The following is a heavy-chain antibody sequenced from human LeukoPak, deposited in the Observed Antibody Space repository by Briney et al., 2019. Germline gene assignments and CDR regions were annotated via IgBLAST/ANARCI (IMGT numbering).Heavy chain of an antibody. CDR1: GFPFSSRV. J-gene: IGHJ4*02. V-gene: IGHV3-48*02. CDR2: INHNGEAI. CDR3: SRDYDWALDF. D-gene: IGHD3-9*01. Sequence: GGSLRLSCAASGFPFSSRVMSWVRQAPGKGLEWIAYINHNGEAIYYPEFVKGRFIISRDNAKNTLFLQMNDLRDEDTAVYYCSRDYDWALDFWGQGTRVTVSS.